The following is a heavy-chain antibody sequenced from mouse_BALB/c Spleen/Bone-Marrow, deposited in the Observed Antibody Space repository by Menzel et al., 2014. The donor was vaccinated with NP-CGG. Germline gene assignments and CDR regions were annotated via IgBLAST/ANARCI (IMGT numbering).Heavy chain of an antibody. CDR2: IWSGGST. V-gene: IGHV2-2*02. Sequence: QVQLQHPGPGLVQPSQSLSITCTVSGFSLSSYGVHWVRQSPGKGLEWLGVIWSGGSTDYNAAFISRLTISKDNSKSQVFFKMTSLQANDTAIHYCARNHRGYYFDYWGQGTTLTVSS. D-gene: IGHD3-1*01. J-gene: IGHJ2*01. CDR1: GFSLSSYG. CDR3: ARNHRGYYFDY.